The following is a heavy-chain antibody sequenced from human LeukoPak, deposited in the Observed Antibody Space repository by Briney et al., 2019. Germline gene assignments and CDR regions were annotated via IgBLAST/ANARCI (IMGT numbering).Heavy chain of an antibody. J-gene: IGHJ5*02. CDR1: GFTISSYG. CDR3: ARAVGSANWFDP. CDR2: ISYDGTNK. V-gene: IGHV3-30*03. D-gene: IGHD2-15*01. Sequence: GGSLRLSCAASGFTISSYGMHWVRQAPGKGLEWVAVISYDGTNKYYADSVKGRFTISRDDAKNSLYLQMNSLRAEDTAVYYCARAVGSANWFDPWGQGTLVTVSS.